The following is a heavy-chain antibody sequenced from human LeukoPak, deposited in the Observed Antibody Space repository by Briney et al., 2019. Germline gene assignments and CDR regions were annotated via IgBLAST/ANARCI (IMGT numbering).Heavy chain of an antibody. D-gene: IGHD2-15*01. V-gene: IGHV1-18*01. CDR1: GYTFKNYG. J-gene: IGHJ4*02. CDR3: ARDDCSGGTCSVAFDF. Sequence: WASVKVSCKASGYTFKNYGISWVRLAPGVGLEWLGWITPFNGNRIYAWKFQDRVTMNTDTSTNTADLELRGLTSDDTAIYYCARDDCSGGTCSVAFDFWGQGTHVTVSS. CDR2: ITPFNGNR.